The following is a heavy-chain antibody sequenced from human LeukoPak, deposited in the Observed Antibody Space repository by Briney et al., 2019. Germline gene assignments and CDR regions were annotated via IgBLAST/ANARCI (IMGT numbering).Heavy chain of an antibody. J-gene: IGHJ5*02. D-gene: IGHD3-10*01. Sequence: SETLSLTCVVSGGSISSSNWWSWVRQPPGKELEWIGEIYHSGSTNYNPSLKSRVTISVDTSKNQFSLNLISVTAADTAVYSCARDPQRGWFDPWGQGTLVTVSS. CDR2: IYHSGST. V-gene: IGHV4-4*02. CDR1: GGSISSSNW. CDR3: ARDPQRGWFDP.